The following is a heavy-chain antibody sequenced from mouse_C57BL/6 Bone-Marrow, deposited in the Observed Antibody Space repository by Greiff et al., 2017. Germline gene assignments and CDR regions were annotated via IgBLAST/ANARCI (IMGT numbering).Heavy chain of an antibody. J-gene: IGHJ4*01. V-gene: IGHV5-4*01. CDR3: ARDRWLLRHYYAMDY. D-gene: IGHD2-3*01. CDR2: ISSGGSYT. Sequence: EVMLVESGGDLVKPGGSLKLSCAASGFTFSSYGMSWVRQTPDKRLEWVATISSGGSYTYYPDNVKGRFTISRDNAKNNLYLQMSHLKSEDTAMYYCARDRWLLRHYYAMDYWGQGTSVTVSS. CDR1: GFTFSSYG.